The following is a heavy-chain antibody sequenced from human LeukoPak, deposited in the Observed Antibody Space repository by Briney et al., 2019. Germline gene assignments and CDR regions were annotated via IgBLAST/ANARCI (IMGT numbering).Heavy chain of an antibody. Sequence: GGSLRLSCAASGFTFSGYSMNWVRQAPGKGLEWVSSISSGSSFIYYADSVKGRFTISRDNAKNSLYLQMNSLRADDTAVYYCARPMEGFSGSGSWYFDYWGQGTLVTVSS. J-gene: IGHJ4*02. V-gene: IGHV3-21*01. CDR2: ISSGSSFI. D-gene: IGHD3-10*01. CDR1: GFTFSGYS. CDR3: ARPMEGFSGSGSWYFDY.